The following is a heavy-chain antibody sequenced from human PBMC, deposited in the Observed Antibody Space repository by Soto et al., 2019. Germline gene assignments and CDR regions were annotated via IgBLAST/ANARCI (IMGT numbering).Heavy chain of an antibody. CDR2: ISWNSADI. Sequence: DAQLVASGGGLVQPGRSLRLSCAASGFTFNDYAMHWVRQAPGKGLEWVSGISWNSADIGYADSVKGRFIISRDNAKNSLYLQMNTLRAEDTALYYCARDKAAPHYGMDVWGQGTTVTVSS. D-gene: IGHD6-13*01. J-gene: IGHJ6*02. V-gene: IGHV3-9*01. CDR1: GFTFNDYA. CDR3: ARDKAAPHYGMDV.